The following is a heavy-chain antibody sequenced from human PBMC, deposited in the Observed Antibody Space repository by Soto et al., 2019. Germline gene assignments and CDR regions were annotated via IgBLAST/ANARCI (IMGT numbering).Heavy chain of an antibody. CDR1: GGSFNGYF. D-gene: IGHD1-20*01. Sequence: VQLVQSGAEMKKPGSSVRVSCKASGGSFNGYFITWVRQAPGQGLEWVGRVIPMHGSESHARKFGVRITLTADTMTYPAFLDLRILQSEPTAVYCCATGITTSGYRRDMDVWGKGTKVTVYS. J-gene: IGHJ6*03. V-gene: IGHV1-69*08. CDR2: VIPMHGSE. CDR3: ATGITTSGYRRDMDV.